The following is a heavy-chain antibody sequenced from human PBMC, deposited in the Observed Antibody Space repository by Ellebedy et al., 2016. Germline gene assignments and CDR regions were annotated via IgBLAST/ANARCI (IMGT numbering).Heavy chain of an antibody. CDR3: AKIRGYYDSSGPHDY. CDR1: GFTFSSYG. D-gene: IGHD3-22*01. V-gene: IGHV3-30*18. J-gene: IGHJ4*02. Sequence: GGSLRLSXAASGFTFSSYGMHWVRQAPGKGLEWVAVISYDGSNKYYADSVKGRFTISRDNSKNTLYLQMNSLRAEDTAVYYCAKIRGYYDSSGPHDYWGQGTLVTVSS. CDR2: ISYDGSNK.